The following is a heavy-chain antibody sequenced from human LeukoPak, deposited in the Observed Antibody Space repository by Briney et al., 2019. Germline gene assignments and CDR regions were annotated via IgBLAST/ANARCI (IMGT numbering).Heavy chain of an antibody. D-gene: IGHD3-22*01. CDR3: ARAVSYYDSSGYWVVRNFDY. CDR1: GGSISSGGYS. J-gene: IGHJ4*02. V-gene: IGHV4-30-4*07. CDR2: IYYSGST. Sequence: SETLSLTCSVSGGSISSGGYSWSWIRQPPGKGLEWIGYIYYSGSTYYNPSLKSRVTISVDTSKNQFSLKLSSVTGADTAVYYCARAVSYYDSSGYWVVRNFDYWGQGTLVTVSS.